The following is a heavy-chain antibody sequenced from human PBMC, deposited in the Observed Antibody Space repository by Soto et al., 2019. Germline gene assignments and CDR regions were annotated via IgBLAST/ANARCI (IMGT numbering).Heavy chain of an antibody. CDR1: GFTVSSNY. CDR2: IYSGGST. V-gene: IGHV3-53*01. D-gene: IGHD1-26*01. Sequence: VGSLRLSCAASGFTVSSNYMSWVRQAPGKGLEWVSVIYSGGSTYYADSVKGRFTISRDNSKNTLYLQMNSLRAEDTAVYYCAREVVGATAYYFDYWGQGTLVTVSS. CDR3: AREVVGATAYYFDY. J-gene: IGHJ4*02.